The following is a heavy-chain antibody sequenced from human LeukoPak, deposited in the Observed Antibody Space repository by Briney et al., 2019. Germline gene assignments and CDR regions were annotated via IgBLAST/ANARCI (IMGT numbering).Heavy chain of an antibody. CDR1: GFTVSSNY. J-gene: IGHJ4*02. CDR2: IYSGGST. D-gene: IGHD6-13*01. Sequence: GGSLRLSCAASGFTVSSNYMSWARQAPGKGLEWVSVIYSGGSTYYADSVKGRFTISRDNSKNTLYLQMNSLRAEDTAVYYCARDPGAALFDYWGQGTLVTVSS. CDR3: ARDPGAALFDY. V-gene: IGHV3-53*01.